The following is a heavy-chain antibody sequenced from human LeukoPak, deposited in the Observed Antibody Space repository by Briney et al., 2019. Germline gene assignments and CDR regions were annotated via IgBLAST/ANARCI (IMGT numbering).Heavy chain of an antibody. CDR1: GYTFTSYD. Sequence: ASVKVSCKASGYTFTSYDINWVRQAPGQGLEWMGWINPNSGGTNYAQKFQGRVTMTRDTSISTAYMELSRLSSDDTGVYYCAPATPGTVGKYYFDYWGQGTLVTVSS. J-gene: IGHJ4*02. D-gene: IGHD6-13*01. CDR3: APATPGTVGKYYFDY. V-gene: IGHV1-2*02. CDR2: INPNSGGT.